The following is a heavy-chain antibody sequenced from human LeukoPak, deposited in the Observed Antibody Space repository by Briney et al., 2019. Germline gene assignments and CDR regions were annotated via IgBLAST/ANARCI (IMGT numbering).Heavy chain of an antibody. Sequence: GASVKVSCKASGGTFSGYAISWVRQAPGQGLEWMGGIIPIFGTANYAQKFQGRVTITADESTSTAYMELSSLRSEDTAVYYCARAVGVVPAADYYYYYMDVWGKGTTVTVSS. V-gene: IGHV1-69*13. J-gene: IGHJ6*03. CDR1: GGTFSGYA. CDR3: ARAVGVVPAADYYYYYMDV. D-gene: IGHD2-2*01. CDR2: IIPIFGTA.